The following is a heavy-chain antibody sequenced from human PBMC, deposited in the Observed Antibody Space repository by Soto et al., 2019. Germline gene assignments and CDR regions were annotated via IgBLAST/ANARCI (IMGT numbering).Heavy chain of an antibody. CDR1: GYTFTSYG. CDR3: ARGRYGDY. J-gene: IGHJ4*02. D-gene: IGHD1-1*01. V-gene: IGHV1-18*01. CDR2: ISAHNGNT. Sequence: QVHLVQSGAEVKKPGASVKVSCKASGYTFTSYGITWVRQAPGQGLEWMGWISAHNGNTDYAQKLQGRGIVTRDTSTSTAYVELSSLISDDPAVYYWARGRYGDYWGQGALVTVSS.